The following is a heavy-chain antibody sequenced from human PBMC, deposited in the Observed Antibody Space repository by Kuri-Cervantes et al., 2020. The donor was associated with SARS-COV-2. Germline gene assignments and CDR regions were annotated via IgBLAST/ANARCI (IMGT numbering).Heavy chain of an antibody. V-gene: IGHV3-64D*08. J-gene: IGHJ4*02. CDR1: GFTFSSYA. D-gene: IGHD4-17*01. Sequence: GESLKISCSASGFTFSSYAMHWVRQAPGKGLEYVSAISSNGGSTYYADSVKGRFTISRDNSKNTLYLQMSSLRAEDTAVYYCARCARLRRDFDYWGQGTLVTVSS. CDR3: ARCARLRRDFDY. CDR2: ISSNGGST.